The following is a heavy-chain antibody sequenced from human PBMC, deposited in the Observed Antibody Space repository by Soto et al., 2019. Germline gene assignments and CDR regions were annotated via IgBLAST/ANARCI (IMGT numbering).Heavy chain of an antibody. V-gene: IGHV4-30-4*01. D-gene: IGHD4-17*01. CDR2: VNYNGSP. CDR1: GGSISSGDYY. J-gene: IGHJ4*02. CDR3: ARGDSGARTSFDF. Sequence: QVQLQESGPGLVKPSQTLSLTCTVSGGSISSGDYYWSWIRQSPGKGLEWIAYVNYNGSPYYNPSLTGRVIMSVETSMNPSSLKLSSVTAAAAAVCYRARGDSGARTSFDFWGQGSLVTVSS.